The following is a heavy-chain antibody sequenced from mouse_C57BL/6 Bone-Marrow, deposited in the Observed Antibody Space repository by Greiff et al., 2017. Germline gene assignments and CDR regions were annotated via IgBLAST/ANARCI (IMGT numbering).Heavy chain of an antibody. J-gene: IGHJ4*01. D-gene: IGHD3-2*02. CDR1: GYTFTSYW. Sequence: QVQLQQPGAELVKPGASVKMSCKASGYTFTSYWITWVKQRPGQGLEWIGDIYPGSGSTNYNEKFKSKATLTVDTSSSTAYMQLSSLTSEDSAVYYCASASSGPSYAMDYWGQGTSVTVSS. CDR3: ASASSGPSYAMDY. CDR2: IYPGSGST. V-gene: IGHV1-55*01.